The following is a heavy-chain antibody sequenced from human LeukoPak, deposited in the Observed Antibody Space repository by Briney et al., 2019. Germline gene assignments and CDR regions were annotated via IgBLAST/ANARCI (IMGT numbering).Heavy chain of an antibody. CDR3: AKGRIVPAALLDY. CDR2: ISGSDDST. Sequence: PGGSLRLSCAASGFTFSSYAMNWVRLAPGKGLEWVSAISGSDDSTYYADSVKGRFTISRDTSKNTLYLQMNSLRAEDTAIYYCAKGRIVPAALLDYWGQGTLVTVSS. V-gene: IGHV3-23*01. J-gene: IGHJ4*02. CDR1: GFTFSSYA. D-gene: IGHD2-2*01.